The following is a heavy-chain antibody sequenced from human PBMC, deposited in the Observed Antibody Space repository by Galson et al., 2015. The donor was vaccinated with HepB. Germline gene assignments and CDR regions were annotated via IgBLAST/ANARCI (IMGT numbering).Heavy chain of an antibody. CDR2: ISYDGSNK. V-gene: IGHV3-30*18. CDR1: GFTFSSYG. Sequence: SLRLSCAASGFTFSSYGMHWVRQAPGKGLEWVAVISYDGSNKYYADSVKGRFTISRDNSKNTLYLQMNSLRAEDTAVYYCAKDRSGYYDFWSGYPHFDYWGQGTLVTVSS. D-gene: IGHD3-3*01. CDR3: AKDRSGYYDFWSGYPHFDY. J-gene: IGHJ4*02.